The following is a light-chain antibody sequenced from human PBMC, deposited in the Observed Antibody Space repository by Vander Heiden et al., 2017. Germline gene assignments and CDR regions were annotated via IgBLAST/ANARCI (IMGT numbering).Light chain of an antibody. J-gene: IGKJ2*01. CDR2: GAS. V-gene: IGKV3-20*01. Sequence: IVLTQSPCTLSLSPGERATLSCRASQSVSSSYLAWYQQKPGQAARILLYGASGRATGTPDRFSGSASGTDFTLTISRLEPEDFAVYYCQQYGSSPPYTFGQGTKLEIK. CDR1: QSVSSSY. CDR3: QQYGSSPPYT.